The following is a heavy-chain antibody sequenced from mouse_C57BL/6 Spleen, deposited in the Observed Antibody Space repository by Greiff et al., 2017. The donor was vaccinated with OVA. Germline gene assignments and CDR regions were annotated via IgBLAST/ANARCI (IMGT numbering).Heavy chain of an antibody. J-gene: IGHJ2*01. V-gene: IGHV7-4*01. Sequence: EVQLVESGGGLVQPGASLRLSCAASGFTFTDYYMSWVRQPPGKAPAWLALIRNKATGSTSEYTASVKGRFTISRDNSQNILYLQMNTLRAEDSATDYCVKAPKYYGSLDYWGQGTTLTVSS. CDR1: GFTFTDYY. D-gene: IGHD1-1*01. CDR2: IRNKATGSTS. CDR3: VKAPKYYGSLDY.